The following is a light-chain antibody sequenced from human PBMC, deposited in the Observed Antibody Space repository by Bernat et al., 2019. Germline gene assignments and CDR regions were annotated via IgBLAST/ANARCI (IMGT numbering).Light chain of an antibody. V-gene: IGLV6-57*04. J-gene: IGLJ2*01. CDR2: EDY. CDR1: SGSSASNS. CDR3: QSYDTTKHVV. Sequence: NVMLTQPHSVSESLGKTVTISCTRSSGSSASNSIQWYQQRPGSAPTTVIYEDYQRPFGVPDRFSGSIDSSSNSASLTISGLQTEDEAIYDCQSYDTTKHVVFGGGTKLTVL.